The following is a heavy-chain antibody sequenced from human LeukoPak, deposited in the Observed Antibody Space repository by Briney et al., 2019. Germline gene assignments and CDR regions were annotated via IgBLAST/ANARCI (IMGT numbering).Heavy chain of an antibody. D-gene: IGHD2-15*01. CDR3: ARGLGYCSGGSCYSGDPLIDY. J-gene: IGHJ4*02. V-gene: IGHV5-51*01. CDR2: IFPGDSDT. Sequence: GEPLKISCQASGYSFTIYWIPWVRQMPGKGLGWIGIIFPGDSDTSYRTSFQGQVTISADKSISTAYLQWSSLKASDTAMYYCARGLGYCSGGSCYSGDPLIDYWGQGTMVTVSS. CDR1: GYSFTIYW.